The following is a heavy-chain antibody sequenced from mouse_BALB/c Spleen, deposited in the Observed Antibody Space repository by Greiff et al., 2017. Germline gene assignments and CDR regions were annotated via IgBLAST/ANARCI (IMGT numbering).Heavy chain of an antibody. CDR1: GFTFSSYT. D-gene: IGHD2-4*01. Sequence: EVKLMESGGGLVQPGGSLKLSCAASGFTFSSYTMSWVRQTPEKRLEWVAYISNGGGSTYYPDTVKGRFTISRDNAKNTLYLQMSSLKSEDTAMYYCAREYPYYDYDGGWFAYWGQGTLVTVSA. CDR2: ISNGGGST. J-gene: IGHJ3*01. CDR3: AREYPYYDYDGGWFAY. V-gene: IGHV5-12-2*01.